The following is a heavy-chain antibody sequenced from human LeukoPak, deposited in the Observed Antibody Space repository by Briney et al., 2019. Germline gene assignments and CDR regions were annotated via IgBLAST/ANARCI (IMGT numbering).Heavy chain of an antibody. CDR2: ISYDGSNK. Sequence: PGRSLRLSCAASGFTFSSYAMHWVRQAPGKGLEWVAVISYDGSNKYYADSVKGRFTISRDNSKNTLYLQMNSLRAEDTAVYYCAREARADLYYYYYYGMDVWGQGTTVTVSS. V-gene: IGHV3-30-3*01. J-gene: IGHJ6*02. CDR1: GFTFSSYA. CDR3: AREARADLYYYYYYGMDV.